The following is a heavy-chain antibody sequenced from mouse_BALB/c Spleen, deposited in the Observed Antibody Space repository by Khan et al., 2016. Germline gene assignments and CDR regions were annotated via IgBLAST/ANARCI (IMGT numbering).Heavy chain of an antibody. D-gene: IGHD2-1*01. Sequence: VQLQQSGAELVKPGASVKLSCTASGFNIKDTYMHWVTQRPEQGLEWIGRIDPANGNTKNDPKFQGKATITADTYSNTVYLPLSSLTSEDTAVYYCARGGNYVELGNWGQGTLVTVSA. CDR2: IDPANGNT. CDR1: GFNIKDTY. V-gene: IGHV14-3*02. J-gene: IGHJ3*01. CDR3: ARGGNYVELGN.